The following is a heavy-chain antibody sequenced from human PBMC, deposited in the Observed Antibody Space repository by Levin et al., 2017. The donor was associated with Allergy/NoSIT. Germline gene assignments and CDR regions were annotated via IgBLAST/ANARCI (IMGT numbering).Heavy chain of an antibody. D-gene: IGHD5-12*01. V-gene: IGHV1-18*01. CDR1: GYTFTSYG. CDR3: ARDLESGYEPLFDY. Sequence: PVASVKVSCKASGYTFTSYGISWVRQAPGQGLEWMGWFSNYDGNTNYAQKLQDRVTMTTDTSTSTAYMELRSLRSDDTAVYYCARDLESGYEPLFDYWGQGTLVTVSS. J-gene: IGHJ4*02. CDR2: FSNYDGNT.